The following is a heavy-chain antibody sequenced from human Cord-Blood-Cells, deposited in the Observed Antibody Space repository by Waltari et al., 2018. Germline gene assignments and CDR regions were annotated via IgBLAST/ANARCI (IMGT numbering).Heavy chain of an antibody. CDR2: ISSSSSYI. V-gene: IGHV3-21*01. D-gene: IGHD3-9*01. CDR3: AREGNYYDILTGYIYYYYYGMDV. Sequence: EVQLVESGGGLVKPGGSLRLSCVASGFTFSSYSMNWVRQAPGKGLEWVSSISSSSSYIYYADSVKGRFTISRDNAKNSLYLQMNSLRAEDTAVYYCAREGNYYDILTGYIYYYYYGMDVWGQGTTVTVSS. J-gene: IGHJ6*02. CDR1: GFTFSSYS.